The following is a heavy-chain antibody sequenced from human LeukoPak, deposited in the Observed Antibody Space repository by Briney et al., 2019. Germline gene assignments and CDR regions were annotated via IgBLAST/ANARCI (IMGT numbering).Heavy chain of an antibody. V-gene: IGHV3-23*01. CDR1: GFTFDDYG. Sequence: GGSLRLSCAASGFTFDDYGLSWVRQAPGKGLEWVSAISGSGGSTYYADSVKGRFTISRDNSKNTLYLQMNSLRAEDTAVYYCAKGGSGWYLDYWGQGTLVTVSS. CDR3: AKGGSGWYLDY. J-gene: IGHJ4*02. CDR2: ISGSGGST. D-gene: IGHD6-19*01.